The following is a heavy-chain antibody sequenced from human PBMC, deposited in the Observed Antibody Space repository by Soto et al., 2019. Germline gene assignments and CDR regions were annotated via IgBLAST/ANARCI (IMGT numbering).Heavy chain of an antibody. D-gene: IGHD4-17*01. J-gene: IGHJ6*02. V-gene: IGHV1-69*01. CDR2: IIPIFGTA. Sequence: QVQLVQSGAEVKKPGSSVKVSCKASGGTFSSYAISWVRQAPGQGLEWMGGIIPIFGTANYAQKFQGRVTITADESTITAYMELSSVRSEDTAVYYCARTAATVTSSYYGMDVWGQGTTVTVSS. CDR3: ARTAATVTSSYYGMDV. CDR1: GGTFSSYA.